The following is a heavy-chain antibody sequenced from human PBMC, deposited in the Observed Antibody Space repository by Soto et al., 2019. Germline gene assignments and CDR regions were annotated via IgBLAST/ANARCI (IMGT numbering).Heavy chain of an antibody. Sequence: QVQLVQSGAEVKKPGASVKVSCKASGYTFTSYGISWVRQAPGQGLEWMGWISAYNGNTNYAQKLQGRVTMTTDTSTSTAYMELRSLRSDDTAVYYCARNNWIFRSASGKRGFPYYYGMDVWGQGTTVTVSS. V-gene: IGHV1-18*04. J-gene: IGHJ6*02. CDR3: ARNNWIFRSASGKRGFPYYYGMDV. D-gene: IGHD1-20*01. CDR1: GYTFTSYG. CDR2: ISAYNGNT.